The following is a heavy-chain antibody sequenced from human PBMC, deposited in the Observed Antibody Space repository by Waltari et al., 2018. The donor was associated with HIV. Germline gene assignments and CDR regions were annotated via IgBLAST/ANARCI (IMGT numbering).Heavy chain of an antibody. CDR2: VRYDGSHD. CDR3: AKDGAPGRDAIFDS. D-gene: IGHD1-26*01. V-gene: IGHV3-30*02. J-gene: IGHJ3*01. CDR1: VSKLTIYA. Sequence: QVHLVASGAAVVQPGGSLSLSCTASVSKLTIYAPPWVRQAPGRGLEWVAGVRYDGSHDYYGDSVKGRFTISRDNSKNAIFLEMTILRLEDTAKYYCAKDGAPGRDAIFDSWGQGTLVTV.